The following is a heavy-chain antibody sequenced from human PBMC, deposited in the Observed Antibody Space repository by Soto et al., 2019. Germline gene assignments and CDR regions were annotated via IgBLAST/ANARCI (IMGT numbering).Heavy chain of an antibody. D-gene: IGHD3-3*01. J-gene: IGHJ3*02. Sequence: EVQLLESGGGLVQPGGSLRLSCAASGFTFSSYAMSWVRQAPGKGLEWVSAISGSGGSTYYADSVKGRFTISRDNSKNTLYLQMNSLRAEDTAVYYCAKDGGITIFGVVMPDAFHIWGQGTMVTVSS. CDR1: GFTFSSYA. V-gene: IGHV3-23*01. CDR2: ISGSGGST. CDR3: AKDGGITIFGVVMPDAFHI.